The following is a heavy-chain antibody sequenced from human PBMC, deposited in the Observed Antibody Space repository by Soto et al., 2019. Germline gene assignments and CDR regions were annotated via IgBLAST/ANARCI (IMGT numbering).Heavy chain of an antibody. J-gene: IGHJ4*02. CDR2: IIPIFGTA. Sequence: QVQPVQSGAEVKKPGSSVKVSCKGSGGTFNSYAISWGRQAPGQGLEWMGGIIPIFGTADYAQKFQGRVTITAVESTSTAYMELSSLRSEDTAVYYCASHYDSGGYYYRGLDYWGQGTLVTVSS. D-gene: IGHD3-22*01. V-gene: IGHV1-69*12. CDR3: ASHYDSGGYYYRGLDY. CDR1: GGTFNSYA.